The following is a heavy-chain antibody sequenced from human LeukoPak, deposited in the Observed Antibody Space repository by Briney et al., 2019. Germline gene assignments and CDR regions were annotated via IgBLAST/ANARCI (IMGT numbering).Heavy chain of an antibody. J-gene: IGHJ6*02. CDR2: ISGSGGST. D-gene: IGHD2-2*01. Sequence: GGSLRLSCAASGFTFSSYAMSWVRQAPGKGLEWVSAISGSGGSTYYADSVKGRFTISRDNSKNTLYLQMNSLRAEDTAVYYCAKGGYCSSTSCFYYYGMDVRGQGTTVTVSS. CDR3: AKGGYCSSTSCFYYYGMDV. V-gene: IGHV3-23*01. CDR1: GFTFSSYA.